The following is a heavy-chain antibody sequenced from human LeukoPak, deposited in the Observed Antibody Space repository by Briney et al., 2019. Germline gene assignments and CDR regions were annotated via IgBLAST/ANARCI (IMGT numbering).Heavy chain of an antibody. D-gene: IGHD2-2*01. CDR3: ASLGGSTSLDY. CDR1: GGSISSGGYS. CDR2: IYHSGST. J-gene: IGHJ4*02. V-gene: IGHV4-30-2*01. Sequence: SQTLSLTCAVSGGSISSGGYSWSWIRQPPGKGLVWIGYIYHSGSTYYNLSLKSRVTISVDRSKNQFSLKLSSVTAADTAVYYCASLGGSTSLDYWGQGTLVTVSS.